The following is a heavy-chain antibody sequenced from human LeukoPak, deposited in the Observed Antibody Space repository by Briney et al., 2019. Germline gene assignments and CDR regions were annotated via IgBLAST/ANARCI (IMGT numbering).Heavy chain of an antibody. D-gene: IGHD1-26*01. V-gene: IGHV1-18*01. CDR3: ARDGNGIVGATSLDY. J-gene: IGHJ4*02. CDR2: ISAYNGNT. Sequence: ASVKVSCKASGYTFTSYGISWVRQAPGQGLEWMGWISAYNGNTNYAQKLQGRVTMTTDTSTSTAYMELRSLRSDDTAVYYCARDGNGIVGATSLDYWGQGTLVTVSS. CDR1: GYTFTSYG.